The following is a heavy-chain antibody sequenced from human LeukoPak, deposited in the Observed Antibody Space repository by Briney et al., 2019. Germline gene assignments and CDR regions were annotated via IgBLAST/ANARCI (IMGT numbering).Heavy chain of an antibody. CDR1: GYFISSGYY. J-gene: IGHJ5*02. V-gene: IGHV4-38-2*01. CDR3: TSQDGYNYDDWFYP. D-gene: IGHD5-24*01. CDR2: IYHSGST. Sequence: PSETLSLTCAVSGYFISSGYYWGWIRQPPGKGLEWIVSIYHSGSTYYNPSLKSRVTISVDTSKNQFSLKLSSVTAAATAVYYCTSQDGYNYDDWFYPWGQGTLFTVSS.